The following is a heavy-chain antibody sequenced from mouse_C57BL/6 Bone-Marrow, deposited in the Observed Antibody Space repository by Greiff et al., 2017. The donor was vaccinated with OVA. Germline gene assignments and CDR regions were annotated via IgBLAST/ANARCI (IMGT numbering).Heavy chain of an antibody. Sequence: VQLQQSGAELVRPGASVKLSCKASGYTFTDYYINWVKQRPGQGLEWIARIYPGSGNTYYNEKFKGKATLTAEKSSSTAYMQLSSLTSEDSAVYFCARSRDYDDYFDYWGQGTTLTVSS. CDR1: GYTFTDYY. J-gene: IGHJ2*01. V-gene: IGHV1-76*01. CDR3: ARSRDYDDYFDY. D-gene: IGHD2-4*01. CDR2: IYPGSGNT.